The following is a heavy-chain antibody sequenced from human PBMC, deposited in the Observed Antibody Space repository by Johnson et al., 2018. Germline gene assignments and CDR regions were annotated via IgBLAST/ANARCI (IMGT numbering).Heavy chain of an antibody. J-gene: IGHJ6*03. CDR2: IKQDGSEK. CDR3: ASGDRNGYLNVHYYMDV. D-gene: IGHD3-22*01. V-gene: IGHV3-7*01. CDR1: RLTFSNYW. Sequence: VQLVQSGGGLVQPGGSLRLSCAASRLTFSNYWMSWVRQAPGKGLEWVANIKQDGSEKYYVDSVKGRFTISRDNAKNSLYLQMNSLRAEDTAVYYCASGDRNGYLNVHYYMDVWGKGTTVTVSS.